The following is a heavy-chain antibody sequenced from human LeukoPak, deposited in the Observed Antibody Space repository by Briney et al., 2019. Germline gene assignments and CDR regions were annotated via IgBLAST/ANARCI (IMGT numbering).Heavy chain of an antibody. CDR2: ISCSGGST. V-gene: IGHV3-23*01. CDR3: EKTVDCSGYYYDS. Sequence: GSLRLSSAASGVTFSSYAMIWVRQATRQGLEWGSSISCSGGSTYYADSVKGRFTISRENSKKTLYLQMNSLRAEDTASFYCEKTVDCSGYYYDSWGQGTLVTVSS. J-gene: IGHJ5*01. D-gene: IGHD3-22*01. CDR1: GVTFSSYA.